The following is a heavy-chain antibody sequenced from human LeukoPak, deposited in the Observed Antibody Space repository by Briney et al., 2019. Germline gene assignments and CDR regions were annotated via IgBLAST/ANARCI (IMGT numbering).Heavy chain of an antibody. CDR2: FDSEDGKT. D-gene: IGHD6-13*01. Sequence: ASVKVSCKVSGYTLRELSMHWVRQAPGKGLXXXXXFDSEDGKTIYAQEFQARVTMTEDTSTDTAYMELSSLRSEDTAVYYCATRNPNSSSWTLFDYWGQGTLVTVSS. J-gene: IGHJ4*02. V-gene: IGHV1-24*01. CDR3: ATRNPNSSSWTLFDY. CDR1: GYTLRELS.